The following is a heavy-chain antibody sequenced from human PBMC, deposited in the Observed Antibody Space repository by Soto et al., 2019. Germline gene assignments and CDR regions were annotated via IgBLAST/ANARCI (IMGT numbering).Heavy chain of an antibody. J-gene: IGHJ5*02. CDR1: GFTFSNYS. D-gene: IGHD3-16*01. V-gene: IGHV3-21*01. Sequence: GGSLRLSCAASGFTFSNYSMNWVRQAPGKGLEWVSSISTSSGYRYYADSVKGRFTISRDNAKKSLYLQMNSLRAEDTAVYYCARDLHDYVSFRFDPWGQGTLVNVSS. CDR2: ISTSSGYR. CDR3: ARDLHDYVSFRFDP.